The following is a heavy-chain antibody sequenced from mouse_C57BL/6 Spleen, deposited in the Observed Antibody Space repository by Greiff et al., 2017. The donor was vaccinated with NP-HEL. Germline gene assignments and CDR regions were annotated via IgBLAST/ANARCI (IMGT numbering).Heavy chain of an antibody. Sequence: VQLQQPGAELVKPGASVKLSCKASGYTFTSYWMHWVKQRPGQGLEWIGMIHPNSGSTNYNEKFKSKATLTVDKSSSTAYMQLSSLTSEDSAVYYCARGGSSHYWYFDVWGTGTTVTVSS. J-gene: IGHJ1*03. CDR2: IHPNSGST. CDR1: GYTFTSYW. D-gene: IGHD1-1*01. V-gene: IGHV1-64*01. CDR3: ARGGSSHYWYFDV.